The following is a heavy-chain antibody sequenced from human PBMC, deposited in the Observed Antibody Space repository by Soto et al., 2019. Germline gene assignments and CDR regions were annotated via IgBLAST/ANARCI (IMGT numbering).Heavy chain of an antibody. CDR2: ISGSGGST. V-gene: IGHV3-23*01. Sequence: GGSLRLSCAASGFTFSSYAMSWVRQAPGKGLEWVSAISGSGGSTYYADSVKGRFTISRDNSKNTLYLQMNSLRAEDTAVYYCANDITPPGIVGAASGFGAEYFQHWGQGTLVTVSS. CDR3: ANDITPPGIVGAASGFGAEYFQH. J-gene: IGHJ1*01. CDR1: GFTFSSYA. D-gene: IGHD1-26*01.